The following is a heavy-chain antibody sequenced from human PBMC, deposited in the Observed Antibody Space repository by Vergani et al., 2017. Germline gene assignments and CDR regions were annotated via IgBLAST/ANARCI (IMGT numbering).Heavy chain of an antibody. CDR2: INHSGST. D-gene: IGHD3-10*01. J-gene: IGHJ4*02. CDR3: ASRRGGGTFDY. V-gene: IGHV4-34*01. CDR1: GGSFSGYY. Sequence: QVQLQQWGAGLLKPSETLSLTCAVYGGSFSGYYWSWIRQPPGKGLECIGEINHSGSTNYNPSLKSRVTISVDTSKNQFSLKLSSVTAADTAVYYCASRRGGGTFDYWGQGTLVTVSS.